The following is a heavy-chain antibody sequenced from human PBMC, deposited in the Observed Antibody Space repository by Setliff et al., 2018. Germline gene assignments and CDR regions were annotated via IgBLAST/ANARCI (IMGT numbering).Heavy chain of an antibody. CDR3: ARGLWVSYGPYYYYGMDV. J-gene: IGHJ6*02. CDR1: GGSISSYY. Sequence: PSETLSLTCTVSGGSISSYYWSWIRQPPGKGLEWIGYIYYSGSTNYNPSLKSRVTISVDTSKNQFSLKLSSVTAADTAVYYCARGLWVSYGPYYYYGMDVWGQGTTVTVSS. D-gene: IGHD5-18*01. CDR2: IYYSGST. V-gene: IGHV4-59*01.